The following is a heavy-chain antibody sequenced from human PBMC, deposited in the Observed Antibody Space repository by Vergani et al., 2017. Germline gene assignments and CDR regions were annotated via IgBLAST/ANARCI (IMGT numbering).Heavy chain of an antibody. V-gene: IGHV3-43*02. CDR1: GFTFDDYA. CDR2: ISGDGGST. Sequence: EVQLVESGGGVVQPGGSLRLSCAASGFTFDDYAMHWVRQAPGKGLEWVSLISGDGGSTYYADPVKGRFTISSDNSKNSLYLQMNSLRTEDTALYYCAKDLLGVVAATHCYYYGMDVWGQGTTVTVSS. CDR3: AKDLLGVVAATHCYYYGMDV. J-gene: IGHJ6*02. D-gene: IGHD2-15*01.